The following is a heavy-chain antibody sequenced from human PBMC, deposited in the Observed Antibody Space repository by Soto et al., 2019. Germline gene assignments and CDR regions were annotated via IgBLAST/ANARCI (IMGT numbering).Heavy chain of an antibody. V-gene: IGHV3-23*01. CDR3: ARGPRAGYTIYFDY. CDR1: GFTFSSYG. D-gene: IGHD5-12*01. J-gene: IGHJ4*02. Sequence: GGSLRLSCAASGFTFSSYGMSWVRQAPGKGLEWVSGISGTGGSTYYAGSVKGRFTISRDNSKNTLFLQMDSLRAEDTAVYYCARGPRAGYTIYFDYWGQGTLVTAPQ. CDR2: ISGTGGST.